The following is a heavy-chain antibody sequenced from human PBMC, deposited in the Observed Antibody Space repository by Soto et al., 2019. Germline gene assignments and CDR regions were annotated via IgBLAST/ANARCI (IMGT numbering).Heavy chain of an antibody. D-gene: IGHD6-6*01. CDR2: ISWNSGSI. CDR1: GFTFDDYA. V-gene: IGHV3-9*01. J-gene: IGHJ4*02. CDR3: AKWGGAWQLAPYFDY. Sequence: EVQLVESGGGLVQPGRSLRLSCAASGFTFDDYAMHWVRQAPGKGLEWVSGISWNSGSIGYADSVKGRFTISRDNAKNSLYLQLNSLRAEDTALYYCAKWGGAWQLAPYFDYWGQGTLVTVSS.